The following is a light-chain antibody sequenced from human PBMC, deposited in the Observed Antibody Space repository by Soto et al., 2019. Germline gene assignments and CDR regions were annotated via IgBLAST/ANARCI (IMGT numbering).Light chain of an antibody. CDR2: LNNDGSH. CDR3: QTWGTGIRV. CDR1: SGHSSYA. J-gene: IGLJ3*02. Sequence: QLVLTQSPSASASLGASVKLTCTLSSGHSSYAIAWHQKQPGKGPRYLMDLNNDGSHTKGDGIPDRFSGSSSGADRYLIISSLQSEDEADYYCQTWGTGIRVFGGGTKVTVL. V-gene: IGLV4-69*01.